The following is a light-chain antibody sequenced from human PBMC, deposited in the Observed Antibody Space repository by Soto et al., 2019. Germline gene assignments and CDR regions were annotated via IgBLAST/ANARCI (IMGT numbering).Light chain of an antibody. CDR2: GAF. Sequence: EIVLTQSPGTLSLSPGERATLSCRASQNVTSRYLAWYQQKPGQAPRLLIFGAFSRATGIPDRCSGSGSGTDFTLTISRLEPEDFAVYYCQHYGTSHTFGQGTKLE. J-gene: IGKJ2*01. V-gene: IGKV3-20*01. CDR1: QNVTSRY. CDR3: QHYGTSHT.